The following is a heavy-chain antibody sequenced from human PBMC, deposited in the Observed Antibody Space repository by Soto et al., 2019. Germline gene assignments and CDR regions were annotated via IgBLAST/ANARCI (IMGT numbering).Heavy chain of an antibody. CDR2: ISSSGSTI. Sequence: GESLKISCAASGFTFSSYEMNWVRQAPGKGLEWVSYISSSGSTIYYADSVKGRFTISRDNAKNSLYLQMNSLRAEDTAVYYCARGVGATRNYYYGMDVWGQGTTVTVSS. CDR1: GFTFSSYE. J-gene: IGHJ6*02. V-gene: IGHV3-48*03. CDR3: ARGVGATRNYYYGMDV. D-gene: IGHD1-26*01.